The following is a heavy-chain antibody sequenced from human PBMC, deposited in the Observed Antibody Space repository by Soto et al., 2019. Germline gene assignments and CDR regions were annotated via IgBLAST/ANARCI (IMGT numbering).Heavy chain of an antibody. CDR2: ISGDGSGT. CDR3: AKIVDNGGINY. D-gene: IGHD1-26*01. Sequence: EVQLLESGGGVIQPGGSLRLSCAASGFTFSSYGMSWVRQAPGKGLEWVSSISGDGSGTYYADSVKGRFAISRDNSKSTLSLQMNSLGAEDTAIYYCAKIVDNGGINYWGRGTRVTVSS. V-gene: IGHV3-23*01. CDR1: GFTFSSYG. J-gene: IGHJ4*02.